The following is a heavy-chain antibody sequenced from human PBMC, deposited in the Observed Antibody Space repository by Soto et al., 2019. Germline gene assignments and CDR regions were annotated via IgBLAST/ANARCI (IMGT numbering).Heavy chain of an antibody. CDR1: GFTFSNYE. J-gene: IGHJ6*03. V-gene: IGHV3-64*01. D-gene: IGHD6-13*01. CDR2: ISNNGAHT. CDR3: ARRGYGSRWPHVYMDV. Sequence: EAQLVESGGGLVQPGGSLRLSCAASGFTFSNYEMHWVRQAPGKGLEYVSGISNNGAHTDYAKSVKGRFTISRDNSENTLYLQVGSLRAEDMALYYCARRGYGSRWPHVYMDVWGKGTTVTVSS.